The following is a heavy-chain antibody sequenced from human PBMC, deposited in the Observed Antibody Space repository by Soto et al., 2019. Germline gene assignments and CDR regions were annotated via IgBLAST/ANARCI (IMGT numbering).Heavy chain of an antibody. Sequence: SGGSLRLSFAASGFTFDDYGMSWVRQAPGKGLEWVSGINWNGGSTGYADSVKGRFTISRDNAKNSLYLQMNSLRAEDTALYHCARAIGYCSGGSCYSDAFDIWGQGTMVTVSS. CDR1: GFTFDDYG. D-gene: IGHD2-15*01. V-gene: IGHV3-20*02. CDR3: ARAIGYCSGGSCYSDAFDI. J-gene: IGHJ3*02. CDR2: INWNGGST.